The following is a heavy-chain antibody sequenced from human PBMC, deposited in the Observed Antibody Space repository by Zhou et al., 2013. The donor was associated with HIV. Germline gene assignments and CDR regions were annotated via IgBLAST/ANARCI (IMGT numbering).Heavy chain of an antibody. CDR3: ARGPRNYVGWFDP. D-gene: IGHD4-4*01. CDR1: GGSFSGHS. CDR2: IKHSGST. Sequence: QVQLQESGPGLVKPSETLSLTCAVYGGSFSGHSWSWIRQPPGKGLEWIGEIKHSGSTNYNPSLKSRVTISVDTSKNQFSLKVNSMTAADTAVYYCARGPRNYVGWFDPWGQGTLVTVSS. J-gene: IGHJ5*02. V-gene: IGHV4-34*01.